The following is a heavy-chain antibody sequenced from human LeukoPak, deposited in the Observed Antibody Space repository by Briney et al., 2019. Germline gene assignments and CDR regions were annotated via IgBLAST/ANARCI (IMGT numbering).Heavy chain of an antibody. CDR3: ARVTIVVVPAAIAGYFDY. V-gene: IGHV4-34*01. Sequence: SETLSLTCAVYGGSFSGYYWSWIRQPPGKGLEWIGEINHSGSTNYNPSLKSRVTISVDTSKNQFSLKLSSVTAADTAVYYCARVTIVVVPAAIAGYFDYWGQGTLVTVSP. D-gene: IGHD2-2*02. J-gene: IGHJ4*02. CDR1: GGSFSGYY. CDR2: INHSGST.